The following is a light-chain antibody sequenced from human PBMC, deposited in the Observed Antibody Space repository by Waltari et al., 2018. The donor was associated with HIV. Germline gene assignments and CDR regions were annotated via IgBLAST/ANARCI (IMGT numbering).Light chain of an antibody. CDR1: RSHIGSNF. CDR2: NNN. Sequence: QSVLTQPPSASATPGQRVTISCSGTRSHIGSNFVFWYQHFPGTAPKLLRYNNNKRFSGVPDRFSGSKSGTSASLAISGLRSEDEAVYYCAAWDDSLRGHVVFGGGTNLTV. V-gene: IGLV1-47*02. CDR3: AAWDDSLRGHVV. J-gene: IGLJ2*01.